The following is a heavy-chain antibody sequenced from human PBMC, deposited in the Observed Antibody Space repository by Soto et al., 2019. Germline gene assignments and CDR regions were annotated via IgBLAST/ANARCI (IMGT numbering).Heavy chain of an antibody. V-gene: IGHV5-10-1*04. Sequence: GESLKFSCKGSGYSFTSYWISWVRQMPGKGLEWMGRIDPSDSYTRYSPSSQGQVTISADNSISTAYLQWSSLKASDTAIYYCATPGGRDFNAFDVWGQGTMVTVAS. CDR1: GYSFTSYW. J-gene: IGHJ3*01. D-gene: IGHD2-21*02. CDR3: ATPGGRDFNAFDV. CDR2: IDPSDSYT.